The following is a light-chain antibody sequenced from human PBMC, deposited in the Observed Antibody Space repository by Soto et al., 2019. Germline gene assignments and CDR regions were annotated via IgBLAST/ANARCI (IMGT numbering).Light chain of an antibody. CDR3: QQANSLFS. CDR1: QSISSY. J-gene: IGKJ3*01. CDR2: AAS. Sequence: DIQITQSPSSLSASVGDRVTITCRASQSISSYLNWYQQKPGKAPKLLIYAASSLQSGVPSRFSGSGSGTDFTLTISSLQPEDFATYYCQQANSLFSFGPGTKVDIK. V-gene: IGKV1-39*01.